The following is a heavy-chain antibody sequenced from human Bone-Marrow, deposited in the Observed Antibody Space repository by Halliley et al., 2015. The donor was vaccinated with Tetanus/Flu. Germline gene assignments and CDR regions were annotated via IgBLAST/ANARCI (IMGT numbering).Heavy chain of an antibody. D-gene: IGHD6-13*01. J-gene: IGHJ4*02. Sequence: MGLEWVAMLPYTGTTNYNPSLNGRVSISMDTSKNQFSLKLIPVTTADTAVYYWAAAPNLNYFDFWGQGTLFSVSS. CDR2: LPYTGTT. V-gene: IGHV4-59*01. CDR3: AAAPNLNYFDF.